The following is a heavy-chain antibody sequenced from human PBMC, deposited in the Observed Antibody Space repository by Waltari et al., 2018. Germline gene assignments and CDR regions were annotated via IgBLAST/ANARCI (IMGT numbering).Heavy chain of an antibody. Sequence: EVQVVESGGDLVQPGGSLRLSCVASGFSFTSYWMSWVRQAPGKGLEWIANVKEDGSAKTYMDSVKGRFTISRDNAQNSVFLQMNNLRVEDTAVYYCVRDKPYGSYDIWGQGTMVTVSS. CDR1: GFSFTSYW. D-gene: IGHD2-15*01. J-gene: IGHJ3*02. CDR3: VRDKPYGSYDI. CDR2: VKEDGSAK. V-gene: IGHV3-7*01.